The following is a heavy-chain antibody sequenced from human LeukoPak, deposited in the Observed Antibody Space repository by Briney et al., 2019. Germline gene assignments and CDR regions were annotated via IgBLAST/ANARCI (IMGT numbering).Heavy chain of an antibody. CDR3: ARDRCSSTSCHDSPNWFDP. J-gene: IGHJ5*02. Sequence: GGSLRLSCAASGFTVSSNYMSWVRQAPGKGLEWVSVIYSGGSTYYADSVKGRFTISRDNSKNTLYLQMNSLRAEDTAAYYCARDRCSSTSCHDSPNWFDPWGQGTLVTVSS. V-gene: IGHV3-66*01. CDR1: GFTVSSNY. D-gene: IGHD2-2*01. CDR2: IYSGGST.